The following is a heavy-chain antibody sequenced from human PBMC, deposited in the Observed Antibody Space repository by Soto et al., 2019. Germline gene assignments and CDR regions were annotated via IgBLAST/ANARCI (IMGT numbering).Heavy chain of an antibody. CDR3: ARDPESPPPTTTVTTDWYFDL. CDR2: ISYDGSNK. J-gene: IGHJ2*01. CDR1: GFTFSSYA. Sequence: QVQLVESGGGVVQPGRSLRLSCAASGFTFSSYAMHWVRQAPGKGLEWVAVISYDGSNKYYADSVKGRFTISRDNSKNTLYLQMNSLRAEDTAVYYCARDPESPPPTTTVTTDWYFDLWGRGTLVTVSS. V-gene: IGHV3-30-3*01. D-gene: IGHD4-17*01.